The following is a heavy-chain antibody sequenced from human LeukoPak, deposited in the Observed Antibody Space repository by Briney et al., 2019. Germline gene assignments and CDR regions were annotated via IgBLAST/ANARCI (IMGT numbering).Heavy chain of an antibody. V-gene: IGHV3-30-3*01. Sequence: PGGSLRLSCAASGFTFSSYAMHWVRQAPGKGLEWVAVISYDGSNKYYADPVKGRFTISRDNSKNTLYLHMNSLRAEDTAVYYCARNLYSSSWYPGYWGQGTLVTVSS. CDR2: ISYDGSNK. D-gene: IGHD6-13*01. J-gene: IGHJ4*02. CDR3: ARNLYSSSWYPGY. CDR1: GFTFSSYA.